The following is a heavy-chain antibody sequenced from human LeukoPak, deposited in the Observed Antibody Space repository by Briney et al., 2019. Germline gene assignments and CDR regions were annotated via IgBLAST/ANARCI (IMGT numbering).Heavy chain of an antibody. Sequence: GGSLRLSCAASGFTFSSYWMSWVRQAPGKGLEWVANIKQGGSEKYYVDSVKGRFTISRDNAKNSLYLQMNSLRAEDTAVYYCARRTYYYGSGSYYKDYWGQGTLVTVSS. V-gene: IGHV3-7*01. CDR3: ARRTYYYGSGSYYKDY. CDR1: GFTFSSYW. CDR2: IKQGGSEK. D-gene: IGHD3-10*01. J-gene: IGHJ4*02.